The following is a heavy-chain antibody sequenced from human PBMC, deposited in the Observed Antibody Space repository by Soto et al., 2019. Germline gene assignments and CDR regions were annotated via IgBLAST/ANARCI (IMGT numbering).Heavy chain of an antibody. V-gene: IGHV4-59*01. Sequence: SETLSLTCTVSGGSISSYYWSWIRQPPGKGLEWIGYIYYSGSTNYNPSLKSRVTISVDTSKNQFSLKLSSLTFEDTAVYYCARDRKNSNWPNFDSWGPGTLVTVSS. D-gene: IGHD6-13*01. CDR1: GGSISSYY. CDR2: IYYSGST. J-gene: IGHJ4*02. CDR3: ARDRKNSNWPNFDS.